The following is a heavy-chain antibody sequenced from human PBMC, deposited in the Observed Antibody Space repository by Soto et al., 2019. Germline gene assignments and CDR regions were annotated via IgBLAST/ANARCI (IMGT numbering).Heavy chain of an antibody. CDR1: GGTISGYY. V-gene: IGHV4-4*07. J-gene: IGHJ4*02. Sequence: SETLSLTCTVTGGTISGYYWTWIRQSAGGGLEWIGRIYSSGSTNYNPSLKSRVTISVDTSKNQFSLQWSSLRASDTAMYYCARQIYDSDTGPNFQYYFDSWGQGTPVTVSS. CDR3: ARQIYDSDTGPNFQYYFDS. CDR2: IYSSGST. D-gene: IGHD3-22*01.